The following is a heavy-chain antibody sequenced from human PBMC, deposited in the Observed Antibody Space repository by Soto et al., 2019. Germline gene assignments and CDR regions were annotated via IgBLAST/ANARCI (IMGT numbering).Heavy chain of an antibody. CDR1: GFSLTTRSMC. CDR3: ARSLNYDFWTGYFFDF. D-gene: IGHD3-3*01. Sequence: SGPTLVNPTQTLTLTCTLSGFSLTTRSMCVSWIRQSPGKALEWLALIDWDGDTYYSTSLKTRLTISRDTSTHQVVLTMTNLDPADTVTYFCARSLNYDFWTGYFFDFWGQGALVTVSS. J-gene: IGHJ4*02. CDR2: IDWDGDT. V-gene: IGHV2-70*12.